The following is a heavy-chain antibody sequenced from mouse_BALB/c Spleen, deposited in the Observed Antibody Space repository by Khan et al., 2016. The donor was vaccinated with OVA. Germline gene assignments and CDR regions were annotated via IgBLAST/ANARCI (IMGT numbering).Heavy chain of an antibody. CDR2: INPGSGDI. V-gene: IGHV1-54*03. D-gene: IGHD3-2*02. Sequence: QVALQQSGAELVRPGTSVQVSCKASGYAFTDYLIEWLKQRPGQGLEWIGVINPGSGDITYNEKFMAKATLTADKSSSTAYMQLTSLTSDDSAVYFCSRSGYGFGAYWGPWTLVTVSA. CDR3: SRSGYGFGAY. CDR1: GYAFTDYL. J-gene: IGHJ3*01.